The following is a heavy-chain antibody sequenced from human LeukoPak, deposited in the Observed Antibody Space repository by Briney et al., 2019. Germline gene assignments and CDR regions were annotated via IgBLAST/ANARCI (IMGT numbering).Heavy chain of an antibody. D-gene: IGHD2/OR15-2a*01. Sequence: GGSLRLSCAASGLTLSDCYMSWIRQAPGKGLECVAYIYPGGGVIYYADSVKGRFTIFRDNTKNSLYLQMSSLRAEDTAIYYCARDYHNKGHDYWGLGTLVTVSS. V-gene: IGHV3-11*01. CDR3: ARDYHNKGHDY. CDR1: GLTLSDCY. J-gene: IGHJ4*02. CDR2: IYPGGGVI.